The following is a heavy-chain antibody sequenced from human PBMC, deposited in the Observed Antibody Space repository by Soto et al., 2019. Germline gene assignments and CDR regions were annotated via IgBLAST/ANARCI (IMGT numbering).Heavy chain of an antibody. CDR2: IYSGGST. J-gene: IGHJ6*02. D-gene: IGHD3-10*01. Sequence: EVQLVESGGGLVQPGGSRRLSGTAFGFTSSDNYISWVRKAAGKGLEWVSVIYSGGSTYYADSVEGRFTISRDNSKNMLYLQMNSLRAEDTAVYYCARALVRGLMDVWGQGTTVTVSS. CDR3: ARALVRGLMDV. V-gene: IGHV3-66*01. CDR1: GFTSSDNY.